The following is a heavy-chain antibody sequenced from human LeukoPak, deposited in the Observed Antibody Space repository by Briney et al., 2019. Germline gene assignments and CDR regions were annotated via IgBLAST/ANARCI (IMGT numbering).Heavy chain of an antibody. CDR1: GFTFSRYA. CDR3: ARVGYYSSGPFSYFDY. Sequence: GGSLRLSCAASGFTFSRYAMHWVRQAPGKGQEWVAVISYDGSNEYYADSVKGRFTISRDRSENTLYLQMNSLRVEDTAVYYCARVGYYSSGPFSYFDYWGQGTLVTVSS. D-gene: IGHD3-10*01. V-gene: IGHV3-30-3*01. J-gene: IGHJ4*02. CDR2: ISYDGSNE.